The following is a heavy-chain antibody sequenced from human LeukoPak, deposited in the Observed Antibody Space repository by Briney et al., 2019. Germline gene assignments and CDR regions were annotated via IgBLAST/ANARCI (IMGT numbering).Heavy chain of an antibody. CDR1: GGSFSGYY. CDR2: INHSGST. Sequence: PSETLSLTCAVYGGSFSGYYWSWIRQPPGKGLEWIGEINHSGSTNYNPSLKSRVTILVDTSKNQFSLKLSSVTAADTAVYYCASAHGYSSSWYVVWGQGTLVTVSS. D-gene: IGHD6-13*01. V-gene: IGHV4-34*01. J-gene: IGHJ4*02. CDR3: ASAHGYSSSWYVV.